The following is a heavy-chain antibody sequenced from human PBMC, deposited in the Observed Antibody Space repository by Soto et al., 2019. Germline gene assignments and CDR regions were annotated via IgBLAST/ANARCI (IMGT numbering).Heavy chain of an antibody. V-gene: IGHV4-39*01. Sequence: QLQLQESGPGLVKPSETLSLTCTVSGCSISSSSYYWDWIRQPPGKGLEWIGSIYYSGSTYYNPSLKGRVTISVDTSKNQFSLKLSSVTAADTAVYYCARRGLVGATTFDYWGQGTLVTVSS. J-gene: IGHJ4*02. CDR2: IYYSGST. CDR3: ARRGLVGATTFDY. CDR1: GCSISSSSYY. D-gene: IGHD1-26*01.